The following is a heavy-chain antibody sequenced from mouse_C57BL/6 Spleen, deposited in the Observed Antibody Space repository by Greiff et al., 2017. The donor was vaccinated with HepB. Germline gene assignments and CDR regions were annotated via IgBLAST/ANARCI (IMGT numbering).Heavy chain of an antibody. Sequence: QVQLQQSGAELVRPGASVTLSCKASGYTFTDYEMHWVKQTPVHGLEWIGAIDPETGGTAYNQKFKGKAILTADKSSITAYMELRSLTSEDSAVYYCTRPYYSNYFAYWGQGTLVTVSA. J-gene: IGHJ3*01. CDR1: GYTFTDYE. D-gene: IGHD2-5*01. CDR3: TRPYYSNYFAY. CDR2: IDPETGGT. V-gene: IGHV1-15*01.